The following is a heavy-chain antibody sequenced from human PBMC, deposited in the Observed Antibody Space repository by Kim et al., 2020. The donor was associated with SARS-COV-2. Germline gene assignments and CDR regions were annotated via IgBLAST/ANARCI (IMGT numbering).Heavy chain of an antibody. J-gene: IGHJ4*01. CDR1: GGSISSSSYY. CDR2: IYYSGST. V-gene: IGHV4-39*01. D-gene: IGHD3-10*01. Sequence: SETLSLTCTVSGGSISSSSYYWGWIRQPPGKGLEWIGSIYYSGSTYYNPSLKSRVTISVDTSKNQFSLKLSSVTAADTAVYYCARHPRVRGFVSGIDYWG. CDR3: ARHPRVRGFVSGIDY.